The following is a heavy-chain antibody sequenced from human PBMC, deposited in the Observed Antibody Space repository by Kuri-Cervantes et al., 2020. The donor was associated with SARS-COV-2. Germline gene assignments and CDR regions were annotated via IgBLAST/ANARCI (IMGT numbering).Heavy chain of an antibody. CDR1: GGSFSGFY. J-gene: IGHJ3*02. CDR2: IYYSGSI. CDR3: ARVVSRTILGVVKPDAFGI. Sequence: SCAVYGGSFSGFYWSWIRQPPGKGLEWIGYIYYSGSIYYNPSLKSRVTISVDTSKNQFSLKLSSVTAADTAVYYCARVVSRTILGVVKPDAFGIWGQGTMVTVSS. D-gene: IGHD3-3*01. V-gene: IGHV4-30-4*08.